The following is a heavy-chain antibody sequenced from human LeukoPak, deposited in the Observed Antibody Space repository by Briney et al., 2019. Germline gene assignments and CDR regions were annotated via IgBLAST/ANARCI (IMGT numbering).Heavy chain of an antibody. CDR2: IKHDGSEK. CDR3: ARDSGHTGYDLLDY. Sequence: GGSLRLSCADSRFTFNSYWMGWVRQTPGKGLEWVANIKHDGSEKYYVDSVEGRFTISRDNAKNSLFLQMNSLRAEDTAVYYCARDSGHTGYDLLDYWGQGTLVTVSS. J-gene: IGHJ4*02. V-gene: IGHV3-7*01. D-gene: IGHD5-12*01. CDR1: RFTFNSYW.